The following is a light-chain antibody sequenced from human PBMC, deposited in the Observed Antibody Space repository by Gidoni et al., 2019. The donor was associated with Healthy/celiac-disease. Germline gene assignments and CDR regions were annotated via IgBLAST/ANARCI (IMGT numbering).Light chain of an antibody. V-gene: IGKV3-11*01. CDR1: QSVSSY. J-gene: IGKJ1*01. CDR3: QQRSTWPWT. CDR2: DAS. Sequence: EIVLTQSPATLSLSPGERATLSCRASQSVSSYLAWYQQKPGQAPRLLIYDASNRATGIPARFSGSGSGTDFTLTISSLEPEDFAVYYCQQRSTWPWTFGQXTKVEIK.